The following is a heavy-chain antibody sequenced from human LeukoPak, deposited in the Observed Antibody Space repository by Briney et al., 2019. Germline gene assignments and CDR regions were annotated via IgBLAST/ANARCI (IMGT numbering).Heavy chain of an antibody. CDR2: IYYSGST. D-gene: IGHD5-18*01. J-gene: IGHJ4*02. Sequence: PSETLSLTCTASGGSISSSSYYWGWIRQPPGKGLEWIGSIYYSGSTYYNPSLKSRVTISVDTSKNQFSLKLSSVTAADTTVYYCARSDTAMAFDYWAREPWSPSPQ. CDR1: GGSISSSSYY. V-gene: IGHV4-39*01. CDR3: ARSDTAMAFDY.